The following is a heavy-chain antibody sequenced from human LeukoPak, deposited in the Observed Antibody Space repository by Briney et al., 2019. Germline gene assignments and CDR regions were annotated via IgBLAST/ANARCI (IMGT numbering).Heavy chain of an antibody. Sequence: PGGSLRLSCVASKFSFSSYWMSWLRHVPGKGLEWVANINLDGSGQYYVDSVKGRFTISRDNAKNSLFLQMNSLRVEDTALYYCARDNNLEFDYWGQGTLVTVSS. D-gene: IGHD2/OR15-2a*01. CDR3: ARDNNLEFDY. J-gene: IGHJ4*02. CDR1: KFSFSSYW. CDR2: INLDGSGQ. V-gene: IGHV3-7*01.